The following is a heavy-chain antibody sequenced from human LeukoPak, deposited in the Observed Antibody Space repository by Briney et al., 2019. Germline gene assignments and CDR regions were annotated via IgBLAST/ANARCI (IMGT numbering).Heavy chain of an antibody. D-gene: IGHD3-3*01. J-gene: IGHJ6*02. Sequence: ASVKVSCKASGYTFTSYDINWVRQATGQGLEWMGWMNPNSGNTGYAQKFQGRVTMTRNTSISTAYMELSSLGSEDTAVYYCARYPPLLRFLEWSYYYYGMDVWGQGTTVTVSS. V-gene: IGHV1-8*01. CDR2: MNPNSGNT. CDR3: ARYPPLLRFLEWSYYYYGMDV. CDR1: GYTFTSYD.